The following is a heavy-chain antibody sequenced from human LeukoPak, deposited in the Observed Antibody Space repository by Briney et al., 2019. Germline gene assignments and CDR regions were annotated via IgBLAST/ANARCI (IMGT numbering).Heavy chain of an antibody. V-gene: IGHV3-23*01. Sequence: AGGSLRLSCAASGFTFSIYGMNWVRQAPGKGLEWVSGISDSGAITNYADSVKGRFTISRDNSKNTLYLQMHSLRPEDTAIYYCAKLRAARPGYWGQGTLVTVSS. CDR3: AKLRAARPGY. J-gene: IGHJ4*02. CDR1: GFTFSIYG. CDR2: ISDSGAIT. D-gene: IGHD6-6*01.